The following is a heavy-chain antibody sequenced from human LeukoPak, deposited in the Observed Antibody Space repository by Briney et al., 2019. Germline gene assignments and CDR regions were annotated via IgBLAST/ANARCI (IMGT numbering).Heavy chain of an antibody. V-gene: IGHV4-31*03. CDR2: VYYSGST. CDR1: GGSISSGGYY. D-gene: IGHD3-10*01. Sequence: SETLSLTCTVSGGSISSGGYYWSWIRQHPGKGLEWIGYVYYSGSTYYNPSLKSRVTISVDTSKNQFSLKLSSVTAADTAVYYCAGWYGSGSSNWFDPWGQGTLVTVSS. CDR3: AGWYGSGSSNWFDP. J-gene: IGHJ5*02.